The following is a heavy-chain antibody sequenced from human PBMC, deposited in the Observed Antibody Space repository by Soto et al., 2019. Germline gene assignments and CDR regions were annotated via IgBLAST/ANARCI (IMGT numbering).Heavy chain of an antibody. V-gene: IGHV1-69*13. CDR1: GGTFSGYA. CDR2: IIPLLGIT. Sequence: SVKVSRKASGGTFSGYAINWVRQAPGQGLEWMGGIIPLLGITDYGQKFQGRITIAADESTGTAYMDLRGLRSEDTAVYYCARDPRSITGTTSSEDFQHWGQGTLVTVSS. J-gene: IGHJ1*01. D-gene: IGHD1-20*01. CDR3: ARDPRSITGTTSSEDFQH.